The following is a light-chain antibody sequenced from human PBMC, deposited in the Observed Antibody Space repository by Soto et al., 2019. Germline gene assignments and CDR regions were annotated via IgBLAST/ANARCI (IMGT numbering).Light chain of an antibody. V-gene: IGKV3-15*01. CDR2: GAS. Sequence: EIVLTQSPGTLSLSPGERATLSCRASQSIRTSLAWYQQKPGQAPRLLIYGASTRATGIAARFSGSGSGTEFTLTISGLQSEDFAVYYCQQYGSSGTFGQGTKVDIK. CDR1: QSIRTS. J-gene: IGKJ1*01. CDR3: QQYGSSGT.